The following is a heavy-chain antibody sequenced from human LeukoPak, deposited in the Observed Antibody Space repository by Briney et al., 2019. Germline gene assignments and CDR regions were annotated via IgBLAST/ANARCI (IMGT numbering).Heavy chain of an antibody. CDR2: IRYDGSMK. CDR1: GFTFSSYG. Sequence: GGSLRLSCAASGFTFSSYGMHWVRQAPGKGLEWVTVIRYDGSMKYYADSVKGRFTISRDSSKNTLSLQMNSLRAEDTAIYYCAKDNRYVTTWYPPGTHYYYYMDVWGKGTTVTVAS. D-gene: IGHD6-13*01. V-gene: IGHV3-30*02. CDR3: AKDNRYVTTWYPPGTHYYYYMDV. J-gene: IGHJ6*03.